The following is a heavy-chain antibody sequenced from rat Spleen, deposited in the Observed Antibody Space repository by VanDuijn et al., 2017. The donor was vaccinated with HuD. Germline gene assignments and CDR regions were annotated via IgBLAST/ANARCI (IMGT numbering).Heavy chain of an antibody. Sequence: EVQLVESGGGLVQPGRSMKLSCTASGFTFSNYDMAWVRQAPKKGLELVATISYDGSSTNYRDSVKGRFTISRDNAKSTLYLQMDSLRSEDTATYYCARREQLGGYFDYWGQGVMVTVSS. CDR1: GFTFSNYD. CDR2: ISYDGSST. CDR3: ARREQLGGYFDY. D-gene: IGHD1-10*01. V-gene: IGHV5-7*01. J-gene: IGHJ2*01.